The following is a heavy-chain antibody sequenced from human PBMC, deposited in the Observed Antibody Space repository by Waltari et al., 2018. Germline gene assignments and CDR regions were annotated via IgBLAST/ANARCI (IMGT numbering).Heavy chain of an antibody. V-gene: IGHV3-21*01. CDR2: ISSDGNYK. D-gene: IGHD3-16*01. CDR1: GFTFRTYS. Sequence: EVQLVESGGGLVKPGGSLRRSCAAAGFTFRTYSMTWVRQAPGNGLEWISSISSDGNYKPYADSVKGRFTVSRDNAKNSLSLQINSLTAEDTAVYYCASGGWGFYLGYWGQGALVTVSS. CDR3: ASGGWGFYLGY. J-gene: IGHJ4*02.